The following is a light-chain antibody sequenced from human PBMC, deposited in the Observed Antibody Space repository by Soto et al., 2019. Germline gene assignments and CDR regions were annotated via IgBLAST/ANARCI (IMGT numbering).Light chain of an antibody. CDR1: QSISSY. V-gene: IGKV1-39*01. J-gene: IGKJ1*01. Sequence: DIQMTQYHSSLSASVGDRVTIACRASQSISSYLNWYQQKPGKAPKVLIYAASSLESGVPSRFSGSGSGTDFTLTISSLQPEDFATYYCQQSYSTPRTFGQGTKVDIK. CDR3: QQSYSTPRT. CDR2: AAS.